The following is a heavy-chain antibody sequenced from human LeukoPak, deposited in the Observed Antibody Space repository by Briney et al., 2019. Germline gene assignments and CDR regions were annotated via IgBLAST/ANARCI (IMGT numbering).Heavy chain of an antibody. D-gene: IGHD5-18*01. Sequence: GASVKVSCKASGYTFTGYYMHWVRQATGQGLEWMGWMNPNSGNTGYAQKFQGRVTMTRNTSISTAYMELSSLRSEDTAVYYCARGSKTKRGYSYGYNWFDPWGQGTLVTVSS. CDR2: MNPNSGNT. J-gene: IGHJ5*02. CDR3: ARGSKTKRGYSYGYNWFDP. CDR1: GYTFTGYY. V-gene: IGHV1-8*02.